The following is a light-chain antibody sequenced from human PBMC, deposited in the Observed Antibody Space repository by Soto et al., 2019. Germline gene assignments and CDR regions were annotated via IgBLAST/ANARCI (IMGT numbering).Light chain of an antibody. CDR1: QTISTW. J-gene: IGKJ4*01. CDR3: QQYHSCLALT. Sequence: DIQMTQSPSTLSASVGDRVTITCRASQTISTWLAWYQQKPGKAPNLLIYKASSLQSGVPSRFSGSGSGTAFTCTISSLQPDGFAPYYCQQYHSCLALTFGGGTKVVI. CDR2: KAS. V-gene: IGKV1-5*03.